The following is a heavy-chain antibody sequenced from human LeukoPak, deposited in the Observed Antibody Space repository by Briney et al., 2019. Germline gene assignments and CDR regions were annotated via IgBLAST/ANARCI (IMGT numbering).Heavy chain of an antibody. CDR1: GFTFSSYS. CDR2: IYSGGST. CDR3: ARDFVVVPAAQYYYGMDV. J-gene: IGHJ6*02. D-gene: IGHD2-2*01. V-gene: IGHV3-66*01. Sequence: PGGSLRLSCAASGFTFSSYSMNWVRQAPGKGLEWVSVIYSGGSTYYADSVKGRFTISRDNSKNTLYLQMNSLRAEDTAVYYCARDFVVVPAAQYYYGMDVWGQGTTVTVSS.